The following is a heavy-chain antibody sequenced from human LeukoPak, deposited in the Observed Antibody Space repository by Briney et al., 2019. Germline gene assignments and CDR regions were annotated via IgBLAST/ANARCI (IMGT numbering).Heavy chain of an antibody. D-gene: IGHD4-23*01. CDR2: IYYSGST. J-gene: IGHJ4*02. Sequence: SSQTLSLTCTVSGGSISSGGYYWSWIRQHPGKGLEWIGYIYYSGSTYYNPSLKSRVTISVDTSKNQFSLKLCSVTAADTAVYYCARAPMTTVVTLFDYWGQGTLVTVSS. CDR1: GGSISSGGYY. V-gene: IGHV4-31*03. CDR3: ARAPMTTVVTLFDY.